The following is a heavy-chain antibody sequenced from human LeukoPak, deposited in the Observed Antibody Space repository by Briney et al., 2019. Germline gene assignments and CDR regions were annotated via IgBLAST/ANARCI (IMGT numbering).Heavy chain of an antibody. D-gene: IGHD3-9*01. CDR3: ARADILTGYFSNWFDP. CDR1: GYTFTGYY. V-gene: IGHV1-2*02. Sequence: ASVKVSCTASGYTFTGYYMHWVRQAPGQGLEWMGWINPNSGGTNYAQKFQGRVTMTRDTSISTAYMELSRLRSDDTAVHYCARADILTGYFSNWFDPWGQGTLVTVSS. J-gene: IGHJ5*02. CDR2: INPNSGGT.